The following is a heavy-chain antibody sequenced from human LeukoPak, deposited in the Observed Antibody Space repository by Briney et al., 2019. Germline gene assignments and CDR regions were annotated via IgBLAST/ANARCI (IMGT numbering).Heavy chain of an antibody. D-gene: IGHD1-14*01. V-gene: IGHV3-7*04. CDR1: GYTFSSNW. J-gene: IGHJ4*02. CDR2: IKDDGSEK. CDR3: ARARIDY. Sequence: GGSLRLSCIGSGYTFSSNWMTWVRQAPGKGLEWVANIKDDGSEKYSVDSVKGRFTISRENAKNLLYLQMSSLRAEDTAVYYCARARIDYWGQGALVTVSS.